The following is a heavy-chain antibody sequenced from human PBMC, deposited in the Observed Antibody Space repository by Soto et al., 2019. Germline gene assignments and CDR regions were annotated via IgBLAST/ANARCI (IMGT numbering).Heavy chain of an antibody. CDR1: GGSISNYY. V-gene: IGHV4-59*01. J-gene: IGHJ3*02. CDR3: ASRTPAVNAFDM. Sequence: SETLSLTCTVSGGSISNYYWSWMRQAPGKGLEWIGYMYYTGSTNYNPSLKSRVTISVDTSKKQLSLRLKSVTAADTAVYYCASRTPAVNAFDMWGQGTMVTVSS. CDR2: MYYTGST.